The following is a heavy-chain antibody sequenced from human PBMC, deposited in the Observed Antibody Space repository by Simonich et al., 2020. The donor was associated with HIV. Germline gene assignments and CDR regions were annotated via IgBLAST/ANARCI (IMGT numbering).Heavy chain of an antibody. V-gene: IGHV1-2*02. CDR1: GYTFSGYY. CDR3: ARDRTGIHYGFDH. D-gene: IGHD1-1*01. CDR2: INPNSGST. J-gene: IGHJ4*02. Sequence: VQLVQSGAEVKKPGASVKVSCQDSGYTFSGYYIHWGRQAPGQGLEWRGWINPNSGSTNYLQKFQGRVTMTRDTSINTVYMDLNRLRSDDTAVYYCARDRTGIHYGFDHWGQGTLLTVSS.